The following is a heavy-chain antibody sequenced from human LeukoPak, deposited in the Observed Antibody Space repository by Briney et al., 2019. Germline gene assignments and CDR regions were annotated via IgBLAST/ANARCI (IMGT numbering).Heavy chain of an antibody. V-gene: IGHV1-2*02. D-gene: IGHD3-22*01. CDR2: INPNSGGT. Sequence: GASVKVSCKASGYTFTGYYMHWVRQAPGQGLEWMGWINPNSGGTNYAQKFQGRVTMTRDTSISTAYMELSRLRSDDTAVYYCARDRRDSSGYYYVRVDSNAFDIWGQGTMVTVSS. J-gene: IGHJ3*02. CDR3: ARDRRDSSGYYYVRVDSNAFDI. CDR1: GYTFTGYY.